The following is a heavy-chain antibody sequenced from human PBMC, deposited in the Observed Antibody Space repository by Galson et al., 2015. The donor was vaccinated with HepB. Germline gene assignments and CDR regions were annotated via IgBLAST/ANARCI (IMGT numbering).Heavy chain of an antibody. Sequence: SVKVSCKASGGTFSSYTISWVRQAPGQGLEWMGRIIPILGIANYAQKIQGRVTITADKSTSTAYMELSSLRSEDTAVYYCARDGGSGSYPAFDIWGQGTMVTVSS. D-gene: IGHD3-10*01. CDR3: ARDGGSGSYPAFDI. CDR1: GGTFSSYT. CDR2: IIPILGIA. V-gene: IGHV1-69*04. J-gene: IGHJ3*02.